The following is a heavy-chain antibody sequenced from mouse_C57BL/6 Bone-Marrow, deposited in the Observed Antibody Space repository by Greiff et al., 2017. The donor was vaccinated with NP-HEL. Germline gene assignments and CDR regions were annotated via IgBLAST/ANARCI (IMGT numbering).Heavy chain of an antibody. Sequence: VQLQQSGAELVRPGASVKLSCTASGFNIKDDYMHWVKQRPEQGLEWIGWIDPENCDTEYASKFQGKATITADTSSNTAYLQLSSLTSEDTAVYYCTTANYYGSSYGYFDVWGTGTTVTVSS. D-gene: IGHD1-1*01. V-gene: IGHV14-4*01. CDR1: GFNIKDDY. CDR3: TTANYYGSSYGYFDV. CDR2: IDPENCDT. J-gene: IGHJ1*03.